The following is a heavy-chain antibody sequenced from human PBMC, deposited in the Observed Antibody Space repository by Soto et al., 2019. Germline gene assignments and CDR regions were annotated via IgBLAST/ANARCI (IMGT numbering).Heavy chain of an antibody. J-gene: IGHJ6*02. CDR1: GGTFSSYA. Sequence: QVQLVQSGAGVKKPGSSVKVSCKASGGTFSSYAISWVRQAPGQGLEWMGGIIPIFGTANYAQKFQGRVTITAEEATSTAYMELSSLRSEDTAVYYCARFAGGYSSSGAPDYYGMDVWGQGTTVTVSS. V-gene: IGHV1-69*01. D-gene: IGHD6-13*01. CDR2: IIPIFGTA. CDR3: ARFAGGYSSSGAPDYYGMDV.